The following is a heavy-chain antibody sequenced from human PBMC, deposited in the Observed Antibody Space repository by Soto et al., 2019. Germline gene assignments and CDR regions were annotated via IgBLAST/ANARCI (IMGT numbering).Heavy chain of an antibody. Sequence: EVQLLESGGGLVQPGGSLRLSCAASGFTFSSYAMSWVRQAPGKGLEWGSAISGSGGSTYYADSVKGRFTISRDNSKNTLYLQMNSLRAEDTAVYYCAKGSGSYYGFDYWGQGTLVTVSS. CDR1: GFTFSSYA. V-gene: IGHV3-23*01. CDR2: ISGSGGST. D-gene: IGHD1-26*01. CDR3: AKGSGSYYGFDY. J-gene: IGHJ4*02.